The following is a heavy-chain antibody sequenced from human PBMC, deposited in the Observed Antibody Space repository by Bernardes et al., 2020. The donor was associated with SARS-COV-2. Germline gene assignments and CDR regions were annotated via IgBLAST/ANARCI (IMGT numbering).Heavy chain of an antibody. CDR3: VWGQLWFLS. Sequence: GGSLRLSCAASGFTFSNYWMHWVRQVPGKGLVWVSRINSDGSVTDSADSVKGRFTVSRDNAKNTLYLQMDSLRAEDTAVYYCVWGQLWFLSWGQGTLVTVSS. CDR2: INSDGSVT. J-gene: IGHJ4*02. V-gene: IGHV3-74*01. D-gene: IGHD5-18*01. CDR1: GFTFSNYW.